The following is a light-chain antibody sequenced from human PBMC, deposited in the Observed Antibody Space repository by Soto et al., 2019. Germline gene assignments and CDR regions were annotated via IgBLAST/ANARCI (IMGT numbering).Light chain of an antibody. CDR2: YKN. J-gene: IGLJ1*01. Sequence: HSVLAQTPSVSCAPGQRDTLSCTGSSSNIWSGYDVHWYHQLPGSAPKVLPYYKNNRPSGVPDRFSGSKSGTSASLAITGLQAEDEDDYYCQYYDSSMSGYVFGTGTKVTVL. CDR1: SSNIWSGYD. V-gene: IGLV1-40*01. CDR3: QYYDSSMSGYV.